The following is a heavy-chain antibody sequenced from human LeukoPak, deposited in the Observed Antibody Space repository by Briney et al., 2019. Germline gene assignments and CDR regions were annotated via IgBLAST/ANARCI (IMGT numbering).Heavy chain of an antibody. CDR3: ARGVGPYYMDV. V-gene: IGHV4-39*07. J-gene: IGHJ6*03. Sequence: SETLSLTCTVSGGSISSSSYYWGWIRQPPGKGLEWIGSIYHSGSTYYNPSLKSRVTISVDTSKNQFSLKLSSVTAADTAVYYCARGVGPYYMDVWGKGTTVTVSS. CDR2: IYHSGST. CDR1: GGSISSSSYY. D-gene: IGHD1-26*01.